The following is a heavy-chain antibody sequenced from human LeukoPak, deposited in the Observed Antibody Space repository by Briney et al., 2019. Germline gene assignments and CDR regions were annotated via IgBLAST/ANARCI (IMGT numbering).Heavy chain of an antibody. D-gene: IGHD4-17*01. CDR3: ARCYGDLRFFDY. CDR2: ISSSSSYI. Sequence: GGSLRLSCAASGFTFSSYSMNWVRQAPGKGLEWVSSISSSSSYIYYADSVKGRFTISRDNAKNSLYLQMNSLRAEDTAVYYCARCYGDLRFFDYWGQGTLVTVSS. J-gene: IGHJ4*02. V-gene: IGHV3-21*01. CDR1: GFTFSSYS.